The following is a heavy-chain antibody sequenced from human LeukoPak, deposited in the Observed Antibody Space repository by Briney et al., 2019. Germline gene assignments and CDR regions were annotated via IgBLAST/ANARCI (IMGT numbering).Heavy chain of an antibody. CDR1: SGSLSGYY. J-gene: IGHJ3*02. Sequence: PSETLSLTCAVYSGSLSGYYWSWIRQPPGKGLEWIGEINHSGGTNYNPSLKSRVTIAVDTSKNQFSLKLTSVTAADTAVYYCARLPKIWGQGTMVTVSS. CDR2: INHSGGT. CDR3: ARLPKI. V-gene: IGHV4-34*01.